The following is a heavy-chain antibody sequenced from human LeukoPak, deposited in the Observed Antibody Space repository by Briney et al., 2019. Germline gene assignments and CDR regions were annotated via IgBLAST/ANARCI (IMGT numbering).Heavy chain of an antibody. J-gene: IGHJ4*02. V-gene: IGHV3-23*01. CDR3: ASQWLVQGYFDY. CDR2: ITGTGGNT. Sequence: GGSLRLSCAGSGFTFCSYAMSWLRQAPGKGLEWVSGITGTGGNTYYADSVKGPFTISRDNSKNTLYLQMNSLRAEDTAVYYCASQWLVQGYFDYWGQGTLVAVSS. CDR1: GFTFCSYA. D-gene: IGHD6-19*01.